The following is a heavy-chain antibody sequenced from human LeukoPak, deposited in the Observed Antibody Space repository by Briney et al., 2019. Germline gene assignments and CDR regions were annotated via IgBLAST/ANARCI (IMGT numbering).Heavy chain of an antibody. D-gene: IGHD5-12*01. V-gene: IGHV3-23*01. J-gene: IGHJ4*02. CDR3: AREGDRGVVVADYFDF. CDR1: GFTFSDYS. Sequence: GGSLRLSCAAFGFTFSDYSMAWVRQAPGKGLEWVSVISGRSGAIFYADSVKGRFTVSRDNSKTMLHLQVSSLRAEDTAVYYCAREGDRGVVVADYFDFWGQGTVVTVSS. CDR2: ISGRSGAI.